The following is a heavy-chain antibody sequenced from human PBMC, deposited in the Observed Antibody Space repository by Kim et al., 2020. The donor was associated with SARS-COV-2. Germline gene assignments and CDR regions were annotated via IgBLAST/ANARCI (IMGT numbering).Heavy chain of an antibody. J-gene: IGHJ4*02. V-gene: IGHV1-69*04. D-gene: IGHD4-17*01. CDR1: GGTFSSYA. Sequence: SVKVSCKASGGTFSSYAISWVRQAPGQGLEWMGRIIPILGIANYAQKFQGRVTITADKSTSTAYMELSSLRSEDTAVYYCASAITTVVTHFDYWGQGTLVTVSS. CDR3: ASAITTVVTHFDY. CDR2: IIPILGIA.